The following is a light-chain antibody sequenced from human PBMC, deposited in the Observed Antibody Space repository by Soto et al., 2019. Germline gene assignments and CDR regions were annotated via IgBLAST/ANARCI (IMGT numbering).Light chain of an antibody. CDR1: QNLLATANNKNH. J-gene: IGKJ2*03. CDR2: WAS. CDR3: HQYYCTPPS. V-gene: IGKV4-1*01. Sequence: DFVMTQSPDSLAVSLGERATINCRSSQNLLATANNKNHLAWYQHKAGQPPKLLIYWASTRGPGVPDRFTGSGSGTHFTLTISSLQAEDVAVYYCHQYYCTPPSFGQGTKLEIK.